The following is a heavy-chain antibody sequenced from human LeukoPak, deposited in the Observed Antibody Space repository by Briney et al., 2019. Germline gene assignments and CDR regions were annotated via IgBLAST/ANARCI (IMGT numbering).Heavy chain of an antibody. CDR1: GFTFSSYA. J-gene: IGHJ6*02. V-gene: IGHV3-23*01. Sequence: GGSLRLSCAASGFTFSSYAMSWVRQAPGKGLEWVSAISGSGGSTYYADSVKGRFTISRDNSKNTLYLQMNSLRAEDTAVYYCTRDKWDLWFGESTNDFGMDVWGLGTAVTVSS. D-gene: IGHD3-10*01. CDR3: TRDKWDLWFGESTNDFGMDV. CDR2: ISGSGGST.